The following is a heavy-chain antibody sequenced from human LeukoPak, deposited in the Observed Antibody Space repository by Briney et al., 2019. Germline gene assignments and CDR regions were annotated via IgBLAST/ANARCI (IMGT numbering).Heavy chain of an antibody. J-gene: IGHJ5*02. V-gene: IGHV4-30-2*01. Sequence: PSRTLSLTCAVTGGSISSGGYSWSWIRQPPGKGLEWIGYIYHSGSTYYNPSLKSRVTISVDRSKNQFSLKLSSVTAADTAVYYCARGHNSYYYDSSGYPPPNWFDPWGQGTLVTVSP. CDR3: ARGHNSYYYDSSGYPPPNWFDP. CDR2: IYHSGST. CDR1: GGSISSGGYS. D-gene: IGHD3-22*01.